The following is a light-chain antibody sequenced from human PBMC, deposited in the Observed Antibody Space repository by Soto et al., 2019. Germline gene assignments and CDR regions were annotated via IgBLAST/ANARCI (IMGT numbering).Light chain of an antibody. CDR1: QSVSSSY. V-gene: IGKV3-20*01. CDR3: QQSYNSPKT. CDR2: GAS. Sequence: EIVLTQSPGTLSLSPGERATLSCRASQSVSSSYLAWYQQKPGQAARLLIYGASSRATGIPDRFSGSGSGTDFTLTISSLQPEDSATYYCQQSYNSPKTFGQGTKLEIK. J-gene: IGKJ2*01.